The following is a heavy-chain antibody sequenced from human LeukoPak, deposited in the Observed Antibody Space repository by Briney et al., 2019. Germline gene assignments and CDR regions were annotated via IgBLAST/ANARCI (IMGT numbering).Heavy chain of an antibody. J-gene: IGHJ5*02. D-gene: IGHD3-10*01. Sequence: SETLSLTCTVSGGSISSSSYYWGWIRQPPGKGLEWIGSIYYSGSTYYNPSLKSRVTISVDTSKNQFSLKLSSLTAADTAVYYCARARGSWSDPWGQGTLVTVSS. V-gene: IGHV4-39*01. CDR1: GGSISSSSYY. CDR3: ARARGSWSDP. CDR2: IYYSGST.